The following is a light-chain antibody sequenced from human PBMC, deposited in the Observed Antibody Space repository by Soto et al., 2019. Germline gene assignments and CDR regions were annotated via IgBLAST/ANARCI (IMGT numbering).Light chain of an antibody. V-gene: IGKV1-5*01. CDR2: DAS. Sequence: DIQMTQSPSSLSASVGDRVTITCRAGQSISSHLNWYQQKPGKAPKVLIYDASNLESGVPSRFSGSGSGTEFILTISSLQPDDFTTYYCQHYGGMWAFGQGTKVDIK. CDR3: QHYGGMWA. CDR1: QSISSH. J-gene: IGKJ1*01.